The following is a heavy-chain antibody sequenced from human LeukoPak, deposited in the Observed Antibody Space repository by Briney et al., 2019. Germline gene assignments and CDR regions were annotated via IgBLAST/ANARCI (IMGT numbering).Heavy chain of an antibody. J-gene: IGHJ4*02. V-gene: IGHV1-2*02. CDR3: ARVGGYEAPFDY. D-gene: IGHD5-12*01. CDR1: GYTFTGYY. CDR2: INPNSGGT. Sequence: ASVKVSCKASGYTFTGYYMHWVRQAPGQGLEWMGWINPNSGGTNYAQKIQGRVTMTRDTSISTAYMELSRLRSDDTAVYYCARVGGYEAPFDYWGQGTLVTVSS.